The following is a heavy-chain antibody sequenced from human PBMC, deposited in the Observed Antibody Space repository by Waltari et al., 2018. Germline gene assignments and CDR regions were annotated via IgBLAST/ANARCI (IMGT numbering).Heavy chain of an antibody. CDR3: AHSVHRGYSYGSVI. J-gene: IGHJ3*02. CDR1: GFSLSTSGVG. V-gene: IGHV2-5*01. D-gene: IGHD5-18*01. Sequence: QITLKESGPTPVKPTQTLTLTCTFSGFSLSTSGVGVGWIRQPPGKALEWLALIYCNDDKRYSPSLKSRLTITKGTSKNQVVLTMSNMDHVDTSTYYCAHSVHRGYSYGSVICGQGTIVTVSS. CDR2: IYCNDDK.